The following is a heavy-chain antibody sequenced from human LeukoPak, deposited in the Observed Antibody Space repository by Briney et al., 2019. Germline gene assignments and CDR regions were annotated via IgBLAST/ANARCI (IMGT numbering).Heavy chain of an antibody. CDR2: ISSSSSYI. CDR3: ARDGYGGYALYFDY. Sequence: GGSLRLSCAASGFTFSSYSMNWVRQAPGKGLEWVSSISSSSSYIYYADSVKGRFTISRDNAKNSLYLQMNSLRAEDTAVYYCARDGYGGYALYFDYWGQGTLVTVSS. V-gene: IGHV3-21*01. D-gene: IGHD5-12*01. CDR1: GFTFSSYS. J-gene: IGHJ4*02.